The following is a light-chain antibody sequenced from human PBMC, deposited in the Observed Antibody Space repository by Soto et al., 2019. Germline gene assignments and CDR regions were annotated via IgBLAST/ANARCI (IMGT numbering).Light chain of an antibody. V-gene: IGLV2-8*01. Sequence: QSALTQPPSPSGSPGQSVTISCTGTSSDVDIYNYVSWYQQHPGKAPKLIIYEVTKRPSGVPDRFSGSKSGNTASLTVSGPQTEDEAEYYCSSYAGSNTIVFGTGTKLTVL. CDR3: SSYAGSNTIV. CDR2: EVT. CDR1: SSDVDIYNY. J-gene: IGLJ1*01.